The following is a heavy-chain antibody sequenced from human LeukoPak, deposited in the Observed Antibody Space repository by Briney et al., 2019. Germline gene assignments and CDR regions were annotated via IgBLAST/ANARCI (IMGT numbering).Heavy chain of an antibody. Sequence: SETLSLTCAVYGVSFSGYYWSWIRQPPGKGLEWIGEINHSGSTNYNPSLKSRVTISVDTSKNQFSLKPSSVTAADTAVYYCARGRRPLIWGQGTMVTVSS. CDR1: GVSFSGYY. J-gene: IGHJ3*02. CDR2: INHSGST. V-gene: IGHV4-34*01. CDR3: ARGRRPLI.